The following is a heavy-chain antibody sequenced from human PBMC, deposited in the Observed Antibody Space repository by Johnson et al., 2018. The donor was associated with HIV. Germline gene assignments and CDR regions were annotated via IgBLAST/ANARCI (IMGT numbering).Heavy chain of an antibody. Sequence: VQLVESGGGLVQPGGSLRLSCAASGFTFSNYAMSWVRQAPGKGLEWVSVILASGGNTDYADSVKGRFTISRDNSKNTLYLQMNSLRAEDTAVYYCAKGGAGLLWFGLMTFDIWGQGTMVTVSS. CDR2: ILASGGNT. D-gene: IGHD3-10*01. J-gene: IGHJ3*02. CDR3: AKGGAGLLWFGLMTFDI. V-gene: IGHV3-23*04. CDR1: GFTFSNYA.